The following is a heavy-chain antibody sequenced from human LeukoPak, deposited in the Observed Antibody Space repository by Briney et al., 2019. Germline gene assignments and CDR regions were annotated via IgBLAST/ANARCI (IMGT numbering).Heavy chain of an antibody. V-gene: IGHV3-23*01. J-gene: IGHJ4*02. CDR3: AKAYGSGSYYPDY. D-gene: IGHD3-10*01. Sequence: GGSLRLSCAASGFTFSSYAMNWVRQAPGEGLEWVSTISGSGTSTYYADSVKGRFTISRDNSKNTLYLQMNSLRAEDTAIYYCAKAYGSGSYYPDYWGQGTLVTVSS. CDR1: GFTFSSYA. CDR2: ISGSGTST.